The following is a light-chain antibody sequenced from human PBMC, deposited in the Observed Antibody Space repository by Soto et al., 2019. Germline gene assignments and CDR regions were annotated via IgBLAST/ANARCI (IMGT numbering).Light chain of an antibody. V-gene: IGKV1-5*03. J-gene: IGKJ1*01. CDR3: QQYNDYSWT. CDR1: QSISAW. Sequence: IQRTQSPSTLSASVGDTVTVTCRASQSISAWLAWYQQKPGKAPRLLIYKASTLEIGVPSRFSGSGSGTEFTLTISSLQPDDVATYYCQQYNDYSWTFGQGTKVDIK. CDR2: KAS.